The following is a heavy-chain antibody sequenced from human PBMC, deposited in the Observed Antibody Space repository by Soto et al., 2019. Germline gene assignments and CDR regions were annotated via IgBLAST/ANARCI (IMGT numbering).Heavy chain of an antibody. J-gene: IGHJ4*02. Sequence: PSETLSLTCIVSGDSISSSGSYWGWIRQPPGKGLEWIGSMYFNGSTYYNPSLKRQVTISVDTSKNHLSLKLTSMTAADTAVYYCARQGPMIVVEIDYWGQGTLVTVSS. D-gene: IGHD3-22*01. CDR1: GDSISSSGSY. CDR2: MYFNGST. CDR3: ARQGPMIVVEIDY. V-gene: IGHV4-39*01.